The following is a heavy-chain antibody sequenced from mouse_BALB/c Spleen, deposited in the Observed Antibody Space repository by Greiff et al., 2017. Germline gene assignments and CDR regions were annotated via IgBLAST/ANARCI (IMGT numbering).Heavy chain of an antibody. Sequence: EVQLVESGPGLVKPSQSLSLTCTVTGYSITSDYAWNWIRQFPGNKLEWMGYISYSGSTSYNPSLKSRISITRDTSKNQFFLQLNSVTTEDTATYYCARNYRYEAWFAYWGQGTLVTVSA. CDR2: ISYSGST. CDR3: ARNYRYEAWFAY. D-gene: IGHD2-14*01. V-gene: IGHV3-2*02. J-gene: IGHJ3*01. CDR1: GYSITSDYA.